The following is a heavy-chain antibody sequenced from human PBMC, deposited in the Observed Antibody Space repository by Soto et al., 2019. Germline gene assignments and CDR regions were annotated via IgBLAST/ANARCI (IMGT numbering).Heavy chain of an antibody. Sequence: SETLSLTCVVSGGSLSSYYWSWIRQPPGKGLEWIGYIYYSGSTNYNPSLKSRVTISVDTSKNQFSLKLTSVTAADTAVYYCARDKITGLFDYWGQGALVTVSS. V-gene: IGHV4-59*12. J-gene: IGHJ4*02. CDR1: GGSLSSYY. CDR3: ARDKITGLFDY. D-gene: IGHD2-8*02. CDR2: IYYSGST.